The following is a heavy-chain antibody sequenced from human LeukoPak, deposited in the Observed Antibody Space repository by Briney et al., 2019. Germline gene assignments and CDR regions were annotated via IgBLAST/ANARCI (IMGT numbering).Heavy chain of an antibody. V-gene: IGHV3-21*01. CDR1: GFTFSSYS. J-gene: IGHJ3*02. D-gene: IGHD5-12*01. CDR3: ARRRYDSRAFDI. CDR2: ISGSSSYI. Sequence: GGSLRLSCAASGFTFSSYSMNWVRQAPGKGLEWVSSISGSSSYIYYADSVKGRFTISRDNAKNSLYLQMNSLRAEDSAVYYCARRRYDSRAFDIWGQGTMVTVSS.